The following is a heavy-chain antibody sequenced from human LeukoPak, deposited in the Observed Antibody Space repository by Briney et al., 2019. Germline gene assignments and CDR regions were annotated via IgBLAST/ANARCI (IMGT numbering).Heavy chain of an antibody. V-gene: IGHV1-46*01. CDR3: ARESSWEHFDY. CDR1: GYTFTGYY. CDR2: INPSGGST. Sequence: GASVKVSCKASGYTFTGYYMHWVRQAPGQGLEWMGIINPSGGSTSYAQKFQGRVTMTRDTSTSTVYMELSSLRSEDTAVYYCARESSWEHFDYWGQGTLVTVSS. J-gene: IGHJ4*02. D-gene: IGHD6-13*01.